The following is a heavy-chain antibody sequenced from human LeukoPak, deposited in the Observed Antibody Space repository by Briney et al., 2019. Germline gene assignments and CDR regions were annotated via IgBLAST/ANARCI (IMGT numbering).Heavy chain of an antibody. Sequence: ASVKVSCKASGYTFTGYYMHWVRQAPGQGLEWMGWINPNSGGTNYAQKFQGRVTMTRDTSISTAYMELSRLRSDATAVYYCARALYSYGTYYFDYWGQGTLVTVSS. CDR3: ARALYSYGTYYFDY. V-gene: IGHV1-2*02. J-gene: IGHJ4*02. CDR2: INPNSGGT. CDR1: GYTFTGYY. D-gene: IGHD5-18*01.